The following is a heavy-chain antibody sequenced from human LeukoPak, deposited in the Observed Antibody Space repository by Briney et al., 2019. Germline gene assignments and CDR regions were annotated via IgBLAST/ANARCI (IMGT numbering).Heavy chain of an antibody. CDR1: GGSFSGYY. Sequence: PSETLSLTCAVYGGSFSGYYWSWIRQPPRKGLEWIGEINHSGSTNYNPSLKSRVTISVDTSKNQFSLKLSSVTAADTAVYYRARLRGVYSGYDPVWGKGTTVTVSS. V-gene: IGHV4-34*01. D-gene: IGHD5-12*01. J-gene: IGHJ6*04. CDR2: INHSGST. CDR3: ARLRGVYSGYDPV.